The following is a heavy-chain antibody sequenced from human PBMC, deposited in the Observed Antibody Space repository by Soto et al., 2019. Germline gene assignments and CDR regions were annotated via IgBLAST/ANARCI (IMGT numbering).Heavy chain of an antibody. CDR1: GGTFSSYA. CDR3: ARGVVVPASTGKSWFDP. D-gene: IGHD2-2*01. J-gene: IGHJ5*02. Sequence: SVKVSCKASGGTFSSYAISWVRQAPGQGLEWMGGIIPIFGTANYAQKFQGRVTITADESTSTVYMELRSLRSDDTAVYYCARGVVVPASTGKSWFDPWGQGTLVTVSS. V-gene: IGHV1-69*13. CDR2: IIPIFGTA.